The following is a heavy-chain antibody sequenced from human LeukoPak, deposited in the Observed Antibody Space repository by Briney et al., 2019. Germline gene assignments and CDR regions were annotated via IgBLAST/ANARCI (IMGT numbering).Heavy chain of an antibody. V-gene: IGHV3-23*01. Sequence: GGSLRLSCAASGFTFSSYGMSWVRQAPGKGLEWVSAISGSGGSTYYADSVKGRFTISRDNSKNTLYLQMNSLRAEDTAVYYCARRGTLYPVDTAMVSYYYYYYMDVWGKGTTVTISS. J-gene: IGHJ6*03. CDR1: GFTFSSYG. D-gene: IGHD5-18*01. CDR3: ARRGTLYPVDTAMVSYYYYYYMDV. CDR2: ISGSGGST.